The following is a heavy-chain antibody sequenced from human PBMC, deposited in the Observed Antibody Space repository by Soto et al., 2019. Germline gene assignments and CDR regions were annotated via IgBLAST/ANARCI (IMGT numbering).Heavy chain of an antibody. CDR3: ARDSLLELYYGMDV. D-gene: IGHD1-7*01. CDR2: ISSSSSTI. V-gene: IGHV3-48*02. Sequence: GGSLRLSCAASGFTFSSYSMNWVRQAPGKGLEWVSYISSSSSTIYYADSVKGRFTISRDNAKNSLYLQMNSLRDVDTAVYYCARDSLLELYYGMDVWGQGTTVTVSS. CDR1: GFTFSSYS. J-gene: IGHJ6*02.